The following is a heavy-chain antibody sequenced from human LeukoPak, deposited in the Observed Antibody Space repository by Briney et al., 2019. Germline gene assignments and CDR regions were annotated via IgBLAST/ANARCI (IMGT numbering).Heavy chain of an antibody. V-gene: IGHV3-7*03. CDR3: ARAGDPYVWGSYRAFDY. J-gene: IGHJ4*02. CDR2: IKQDGSEK. D-gene: IGHD3-16*01. CDR1: GFTFSSYS. Sequence: GGSLRLSCAASGFTFSSYSMNWVRQAPGKGLEWVANIKQDGSEKYYVDSVKGRFTISRDNAKNSLYLQMNSLRAEDTAVYYCARAGDPYVWGSYRAFDYWGQGTLVTVSS.